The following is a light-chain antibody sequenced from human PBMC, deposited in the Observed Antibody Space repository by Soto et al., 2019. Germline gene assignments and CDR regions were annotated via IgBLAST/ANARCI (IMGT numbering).Light chain of an antibody. CDR1: QTLGNK. CDR2: GAS. V-gene: IGKV3D-15*01. CDR3: QQHNAWPLT. J-gene: IGKJ3*01. Sequence: EIVMTQSPATLSVSPGETATLSCRSSQTLGNKLAWYQQKPGQAPRLLIYGASTRATVIPARFSGSGSGTEFTLTINSLQSEDFAIYYCQQHNAWPLTFGPGTKVDLK.